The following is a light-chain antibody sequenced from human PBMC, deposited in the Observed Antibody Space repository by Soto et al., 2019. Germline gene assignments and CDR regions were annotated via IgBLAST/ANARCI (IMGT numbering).Light chain of an antibody. CDR3: QQSYTAVFA. V-gene: IGKV1-39*01. Sequence: DIQMTQSPSSLSASVGDRVTITCRASQSIRNYLNWYQQKPGQAPNLLIYGASSLQSGVPSRFSGSGSETDFTLTINNLQPEDFATYYCQQSYTAVFAFGPGTKVDIK. CDR2: GAS. CDR1: QSIRNY. J-gene: IGKJ3*01.